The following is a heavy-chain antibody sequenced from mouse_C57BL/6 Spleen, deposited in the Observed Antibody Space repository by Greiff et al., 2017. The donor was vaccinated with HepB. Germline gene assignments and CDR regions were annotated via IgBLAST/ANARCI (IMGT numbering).Heavy chain of an antibody. Sequence: EVQGVESGGGLVQPKGSLKLSCAASGFSFNTYAMNWVRQAPGKGLEWVARIRSKSNNYATYYADSVKDRFTISRDDSESMLYLQMNNLKTEDTAMYYCVRQGYYGSSYVAWFAYWGQGTLVTVSA. V-gene: IGHV10-1*01. D-gene: IGHD1-1*01. CDR2: IRSKSNNYAT. CDR1: GFSFNTYA. J-gene: IGHJ3*01. CDR3: VRQGYYGSSYVAWFAY.